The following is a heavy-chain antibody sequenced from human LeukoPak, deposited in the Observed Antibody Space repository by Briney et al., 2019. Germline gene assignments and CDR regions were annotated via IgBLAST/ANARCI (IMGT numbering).Heavy chain of an antibody. V-gene: IGHV3-33*06. CDR1: GFTFSRYV. Sequence: GRSLRLSCAASGFTFSRYVMHWVRQAPGKGLEWVAVIWYDGSNDYYADSVKGRFTVSRDNSKNTLFLQMNSLRIEDTAVYYCANSLSDCSGGRCYPWGFLYYGMDVWGQGTTVTVSS. CDR3: ANSLSDCSGGRCYPWGFLYYGMDV. J-gene: IGHJ6*02. D-gene: IGHD2-15*01. CDR2: IWYDGSND.